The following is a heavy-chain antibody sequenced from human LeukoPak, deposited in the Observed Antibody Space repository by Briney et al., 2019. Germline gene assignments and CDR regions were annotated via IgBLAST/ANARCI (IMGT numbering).Heavy chain of an antibody. D-gene: IGHD3-9*01. CDR3: ARGDSDYDILTGYYNVIGY. CDR2: ISSSSSTI. V-gene: IGHV3-48*01. CDR1: GFTFSSYA. Sequence: GGSLRLSCAASGFTFSSYAMSWVRQAPGKGLEWVSYISSSSSTIYYADSVKGRFTISRDNAKNSLYLQMNSLRAEDTAVYYCARGDSDYDILTGYYNVIGYWGQGTLVTVSS. J-gene: IGHJ4*02.